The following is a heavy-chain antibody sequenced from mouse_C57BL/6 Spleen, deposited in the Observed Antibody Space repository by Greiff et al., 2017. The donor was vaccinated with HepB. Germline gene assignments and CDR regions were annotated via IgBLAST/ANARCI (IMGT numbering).Heavy chain of an antibody. J-gene: IGHJ3*01. V-gene: IGHV1-15*01. CDR1: GYTFTDYE. D-gene: IGHD4-1*01. Sequence: QVHVKQSGAELVRPGASVTLSCKASGYTFTDYEMHWVKQTPVHGLEWIGAIDPETGGTAYNQKFKGKAILTADKSSSTAYMALRSLTSEDSAVYYWTRNWVAWFAYWGQGTLVTVSA. CDR2: IDPETGGT. CDR3: TRNWVAWFAY.